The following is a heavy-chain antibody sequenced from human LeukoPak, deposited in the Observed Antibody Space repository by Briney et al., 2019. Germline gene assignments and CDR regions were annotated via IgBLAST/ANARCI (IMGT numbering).Heavy chain of an antibody. J-gene: IGHJ4*02. V-gene: IGHV3-7*01. CDR3: AKDTLPPYSSSPGYFDY. CDR2: IKQDGSEK. Sequence: QPGGSLRLSCAASGFTFSRYWMSWVRQAPGKGLEWVANIKQDGSEKNYVDSVKGRFTISRDNSKNALYLQMNSLRAEDTAVYYCAKDTLPPYSSSPGYFDYWGQGTLVTVSS. CDR1: GFTFSRYW. D-gene: IGHD6-6*01.